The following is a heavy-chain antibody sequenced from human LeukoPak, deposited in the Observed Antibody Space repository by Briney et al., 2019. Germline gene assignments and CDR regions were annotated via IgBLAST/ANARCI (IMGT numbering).Heavy chain of an antibody. J-gene: IGHJ4*02. V-gene: IGHV1-2*02. CDR1: GYTFTGYY. D-gene: IGHD4/OR15-4a*01. CDR3: AREYGDNSAAHFDS. CDR2: INANTGVT. Sequence: ASVKVSCKASGYTFTGYYIYWVRQAPGQGLECMGWINANTGVTSYAQKFWGRVTMTRDTSVSTAYMELSRLTSDDTAVYFCAREYGDNSAAHFDSWGQGTLVTVSS.